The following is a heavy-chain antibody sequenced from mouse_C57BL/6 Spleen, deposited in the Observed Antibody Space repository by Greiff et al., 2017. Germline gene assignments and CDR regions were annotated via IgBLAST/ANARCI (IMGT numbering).Heavy chain of an antibody. CDR3: ARDGDFYYGSSYLDY. V-gene: IGHV3-6*01. J-gene: IGHJ2*01. Sequence: EVKLVESGPGLVKPSQSLSLTCSVTGYSITSGYYWNWIRQFPGNKLEWMGYISYDGSNNYNPSLKNRISITRDTSKNQFFLKLNSVTTEDTATYYCARDGDFYYGSSYLDYWGQGTTLTVSS. CDR1: GYSITSGYY. CDR2: ISYDGSN. D-gene: IGHD1-1*01.